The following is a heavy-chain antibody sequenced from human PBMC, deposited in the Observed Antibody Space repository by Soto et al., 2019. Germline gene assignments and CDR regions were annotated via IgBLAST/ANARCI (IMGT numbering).Heavy chain of an antibody. CDR2: IYYSGST. V-gene: IGHV4-61*01. D-gene: IGHD3-22*01. CDR1: GGSVSSGSYY. J-gene: IGHJ4*02. Sequence: PSETLSLTCTVSGGSVSSGSYYWSWIRQPPGKGLEWIGYIYYSGSTNYNPSLKSRVTISVDTSKNQFSLKLSSVTAADTAVYYCARDTWNYYDSSGYYYRIFDYWGQGTLVTVSS. CDR3: ARDTWNYYDSSGYYYRIFDY.